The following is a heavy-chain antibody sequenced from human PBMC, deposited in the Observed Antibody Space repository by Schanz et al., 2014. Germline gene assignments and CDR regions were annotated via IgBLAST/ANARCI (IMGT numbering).Heavy chain of an antibody. CDR3: AKSERNED. CDR1: GLIFSNYV. D-gene: IGHD1-1*01. J-gene: IGHJ4*02. CDR2: IGTSGGT. V-gene: IGHV3-23*01. Sequence: EVQLLESGGGLVQPGGSLKLSCAASGLIFSNYVMSWVRQAPGKGLEWVSTIGTSGGTNYAESVKGRFTISRDNSKNTLYLQMNSHRAEDAAVYFCAKSERNEDWGQGTLVTVSS.